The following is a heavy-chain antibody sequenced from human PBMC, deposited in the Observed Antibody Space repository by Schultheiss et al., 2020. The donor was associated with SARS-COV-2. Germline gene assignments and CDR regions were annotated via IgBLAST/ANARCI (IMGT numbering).Heavy chain of an antibody. V-gene: IGHV4-39*07. Sequence: SQTLSLTCTVSGGSVSSGSYYWSWIRQPPGKGLEWIGSIYHSGSTYYNPSLKSRVTISVDTSKNQFSLKLSSVTAADTAVYYCARVGRSYYGSGSPNWFDPWGQGTLVTVSS. CDR1: GGSVSSGSYY. J-gene: IGHJ5*02. CDR2: IYHSGST. CDR3: ARVGRSYYGSGSPNWFDP. D-gene: IGHD3-10*01.